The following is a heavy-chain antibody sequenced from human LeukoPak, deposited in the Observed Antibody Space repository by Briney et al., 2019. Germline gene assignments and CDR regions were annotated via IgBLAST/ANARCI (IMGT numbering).Heavy chain of an antibody. V-gene: IGHV4-31*03. CDR3: ARKYYYGSGSYFTHYFDY. J-gene: IGHJ4*02. CDR2: IYYSGST. CDR1: GGSISSGGYY. D-gene: IGHD3-10*01. Sequence: SETLSLTCTVSGGSISSGGYYWSWIRQHPGKGLEWIGYIYYSGSTYYDPSLKSRVTISVDTSKNQFSLKLSSVTAADTAVYYCARKYYYGSGSYFTHYFDYWGQGTLVTVSS.